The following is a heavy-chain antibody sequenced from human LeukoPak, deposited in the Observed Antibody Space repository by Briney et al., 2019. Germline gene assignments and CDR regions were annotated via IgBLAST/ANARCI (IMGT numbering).Heavy chain of an antibody. CDR3: ARSVDRLAPFDF. V-gene: IGHV4-4*09. J-gene: IGHJ4*02. CDR2: IYFSGSS. CDR1: GDSINGYY. D-gene: IGHD6-19*01. Sequence: ASETLSLTCTVSGDSINGYYWSWVRQPPGRGLEGIGYIYFSGSSRYNPSLESRLTLSVATSKNQFSLKMSSVTAADTAVYYCARSVDRLAPFDFWGQGTLVSVSS.